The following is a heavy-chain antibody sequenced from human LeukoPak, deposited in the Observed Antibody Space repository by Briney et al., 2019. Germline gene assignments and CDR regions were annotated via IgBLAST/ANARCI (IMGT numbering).Heavy chain of an antibody. CDR2: INPNSGGT. Sequence: ASVKVSCKASGYTFTGYYMHWVRQAPGQGPEWMGWINPNSGGTNYAQKFQGRVTMTRDTSISTAYMELSRLRSDDTAVYYCARFSSVTLDAFDIWGQGTMVTVSS. CDR3: ARFSSVTLDAFDI. J-gene: IGHJ3*02. CDR1: GYTFTGYY. V-gene: IGHV1-2*02. D-gene: IGHD2-21*02.